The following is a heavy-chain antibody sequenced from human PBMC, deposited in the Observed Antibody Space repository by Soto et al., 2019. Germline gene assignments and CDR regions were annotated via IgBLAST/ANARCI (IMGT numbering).Heavy chain of an antibody. Sequence: GESLKISCKGSGYTFTNYWIGWVRQMTGKGPEWMGIIYPGDSDTKYNPSFQGQVTISADKSITTTYLQWISLKASDTAIYYCAASIFYYGMDVWGQGTTVTVSS. CDR1: GYTFTNYW. J-gene: IGHJ6*02. CDR2: IYPGDSDT. V-gene: IGHV5-51*01. CDR3: AASIFYYGMDV.